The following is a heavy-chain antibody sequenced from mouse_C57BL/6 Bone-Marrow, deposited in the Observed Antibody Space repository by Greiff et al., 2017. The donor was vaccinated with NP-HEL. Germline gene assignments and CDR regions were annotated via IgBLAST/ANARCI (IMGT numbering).Heavy chain of an antibody. V-gene: IGHV1-69*01. D-gene: IGHD1-1*01. CDR2: IDPSDSYT. Sequence: VKLQQPGAELVMPGASVKLSCKASGYTFTSYWMHWVKQRPGQGLEWIGEIDPSDSYTNYNQKFKGKSTLTVDKSSSTAYMQLSSLTSEDSAVYYCARKSDYYGSSPLAMDYWGQGTSVTVSS. CDR1: GYTFTSYW. J-gene: IGHJ4*01. CDR3: ARKSDYYGSSPLAMDY.